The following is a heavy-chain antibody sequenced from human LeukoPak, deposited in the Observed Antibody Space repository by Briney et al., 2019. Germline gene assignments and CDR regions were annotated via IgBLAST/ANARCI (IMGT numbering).Heavy chain of an antibody. CDR3: ARGYSSTINWFDP. CDR1: GGTFSSYA. Sequence: ASVKVSCKASGGTFSSYAISWVRQAPGQGLEWMGGIIPIFGTANYAQKFQGRVTITVDESTSTAYMELSSLRSEDTAVYYCARGYSSTINWFDPWGQGTLVTVSS. D-gene: IGHD6-13*01. J-gene: IGHJ5*02. V-gene: IGHV1-69*13. CDR2: IIPIFGTA.